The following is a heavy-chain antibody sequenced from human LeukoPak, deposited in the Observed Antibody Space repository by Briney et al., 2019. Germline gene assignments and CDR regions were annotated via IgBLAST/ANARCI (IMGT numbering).Heavy chain of an antibody. Sequence: PGKSLRLSCAASGFTFITYAMHGVRQAPGKGLEWVAVISEDGGNKYYADSVQGRFTLSRDTSNNSLYLQMNRLRAEDTAVYYWARDLGGAGSFYGFDYWGQGTLVTVSS. CDR2: ISEDGGNK. J-gene: IGHJ4*02. CDR3: ARDLGGAGSFYGFDY. CDR1: GFTFITYA. V-gene: IGHV3-30*04. D-gene: IGHD3-10*01.